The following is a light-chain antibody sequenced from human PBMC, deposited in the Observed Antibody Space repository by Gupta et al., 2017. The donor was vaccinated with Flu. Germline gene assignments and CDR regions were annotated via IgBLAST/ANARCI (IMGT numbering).Light chain of an antibody. Sequence: SYVLTQPPSVSVAPGQTARITCGGNNIGSKSVHWYQQKPGQAPVLVVYYDSDRPSGIPERFSGSNSGNTATLTISRVEAGDEADYYCQVWDSSSDHPLWVFGGGTKLTVL. V-gene: IGLV3-21*02. CDR1: NIGSKS. J-gene: IGLJ3*02. CDR2: YDS. CDR3: QVWDSSSDHPLWV.